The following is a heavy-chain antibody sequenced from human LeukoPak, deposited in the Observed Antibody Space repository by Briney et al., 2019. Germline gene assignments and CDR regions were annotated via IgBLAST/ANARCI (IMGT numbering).Heavy chain of an antibody. Sequence: GGSLRLSCAASGFTFSTHWMSWVRQAPGKGLEWVANINEDGSEKYYVDSVKGRFTISRDNSKNTLYLQMNSLRADDTAVYYCARNARDSVFDLWGQGTMVTVSS. V-gene: IGHV3-7*02. CDR1: GFTFSTHW. CDR2: INEDGSEK. J-gene: IGHJ3*01. CDR3: ARNARDSVFDL.